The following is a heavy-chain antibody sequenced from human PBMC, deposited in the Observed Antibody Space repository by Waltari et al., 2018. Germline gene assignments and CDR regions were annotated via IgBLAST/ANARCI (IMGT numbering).Heavy chain of an antibody. J-gene: IGHJ4*02. CDR3: ARGGDGYNSYLDY. CDR2: INHSGST. V-gene: IGHV4-34*01. CDR1: GGSFSGYY. D-gene: IGHD5-12*01. Sequence: QVQLQQWGAGLLKPSETLSLTCAVYGGSFSGYYWSWIRQPPGKGLEWIGEINHSGSTNYNPSRKSRVTISVDTSKNQFSLKLSSVTAADTAVYYCARGGDGYNSYLDYWGQGTLVTVSS.